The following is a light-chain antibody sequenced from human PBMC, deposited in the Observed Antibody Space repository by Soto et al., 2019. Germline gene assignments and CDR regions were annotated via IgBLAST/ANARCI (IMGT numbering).Light chain of an antibody. Sequence: DIQMTQSPSTLSASVGDRVTITCRASQSISRWLAWYQQKQGKAPKLXIYKASSLPSAVPPRFTGAGSETECTRPISSLQPEDFGTDYCQQTYSTTITFGQGTRLEIK. CDR3: QQTYSTTIT. V-gene: IGKV1-5*03. CDR2: KAS. CDR1: QSISRW. J-gene: IGKJ5*01.